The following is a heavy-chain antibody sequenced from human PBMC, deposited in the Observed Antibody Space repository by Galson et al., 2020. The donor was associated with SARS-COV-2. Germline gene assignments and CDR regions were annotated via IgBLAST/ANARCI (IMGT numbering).Heavy chain of an antibody. J-gene: IGHJ1*01. CDR1: GFTFSLYA. D-gene: IGHD3-3*01. V-gene: IGHV3-23*01. CDR2: VSGTGFGT. CDR3: AKDYYNFWRGTYYGTEYFQD. Sequence: GGSLRLYCAASGFTFSLYAMTWVRQAPGRGLEWVSSVSGTGFGTFYADSVKGRFTISRDNSKNTLHLQMNSLRAEDTAIYYCAKDYYNFWRGTYYGTEYFQDWGQGTLVTVSS.